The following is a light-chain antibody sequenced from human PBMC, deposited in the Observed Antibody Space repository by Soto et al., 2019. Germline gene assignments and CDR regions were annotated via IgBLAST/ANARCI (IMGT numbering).Light chain of an antibody. CDR1: QSVISS. V-gene: IGKV3-15*01. Sequence: ETVVTQSAALLSVSPGERVSLSFRASQSVISSLAWYQQKLGQAPRLLIYGASTRATGIPARFSGSGSGTEFFLNISSLQSEDSAIYYCQHYNNWLGTFGGGTKVDIK. CDR2: GAS. CDR3: QHYNNWLGT. J-gene: IGKJ4*01.